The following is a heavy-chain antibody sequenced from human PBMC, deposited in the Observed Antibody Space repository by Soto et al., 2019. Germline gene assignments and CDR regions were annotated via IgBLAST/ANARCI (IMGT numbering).Heavy chain of an antibody. D-gene: IGHD2-2*01. J-gene: IGHJ6*03. CDR1: GYTFTSYG. Sequence: ASVKVSCKASGYTFTSYGISWVRQAPGQGLEWMGWISAYNGNTNYAQKLQGRVTMTTDTSTSTAYMELRSLRSDDTAVYYCAREGADIVVVPATDYVPNYYYYYMDVWGKGTTVTVSS. CDR2: ISAYNGNT. CDR3: AREGADIVVVPATDYVPNYYYYYMDV. V-gene: IGHV1-18*01.